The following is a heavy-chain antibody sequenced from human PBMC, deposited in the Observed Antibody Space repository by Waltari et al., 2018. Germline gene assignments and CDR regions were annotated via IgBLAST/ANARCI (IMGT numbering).Heavy chain of an antibody. Sequence: QVQLQESGPGLVKPSETLSLTCAVSGYSISSGYYWGWIRQPPGKGREWIGSIYHSGSTYYNPSLKSRVTISVDTSKNQFSLKLSSVTAADTAVYYCARLANYDFWSGYPFDYWGQGTLVTVSS. J-gene: IGHJ4*02. D-gene: IGHD3-3*01. CDR1: GYSISSGYY. V-gene: IGHV4-38-2*01. CDR2: IYHSGST. CDR3: ARLANYDFWSGYPFDY.